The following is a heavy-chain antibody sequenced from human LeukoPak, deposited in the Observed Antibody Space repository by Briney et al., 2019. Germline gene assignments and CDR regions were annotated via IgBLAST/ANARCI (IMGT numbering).Heavy chain of an antibody. Sequence: GGSLRLSCAASGFTFTSYCMSWVRQAPGKGLEWVANIKQDGSETYYVDTVKGRFTISRDNATNSRYLQMNSLRAKDTAVYYCARAGGGLRYFDSLLSSYFDYWGQGTLVTVSS. CDR1: GFTFTSYC. J-gene: IGHJ4*02. CDR3: ARAGGGLRYFDSLLSSYFDY. D-gene: IGHD3-9*01. V-gene: IGHV3-7*04. CDR2: IKQDGSET.